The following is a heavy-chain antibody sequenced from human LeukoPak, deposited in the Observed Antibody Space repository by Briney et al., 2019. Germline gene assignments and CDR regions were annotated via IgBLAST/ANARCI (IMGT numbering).Heavy chain of an antibody. Sequence: PSETLSLTCTVSGGSISTGGYYWTWIRQHPGKGLEWIGYIYNSGTTYYNPSLESRVTISGDTSKNQFSLKLNSVTAADTAVYYCARTAGWSYGLDYWGQGTLVTVSS. D-gene: IGHD5-18*01. J-gene: IGHJ4*02. CDR3: ARTAGWSYGLDY. V-gene: IGHV4-31*03. CDR1: GGSISTGGYY. CDR2: IYNSGTT.